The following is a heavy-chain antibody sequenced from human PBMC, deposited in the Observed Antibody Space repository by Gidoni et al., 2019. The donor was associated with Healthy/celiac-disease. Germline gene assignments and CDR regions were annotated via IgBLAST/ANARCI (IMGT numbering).Heavy chain of an antibody. J-gene: IGHJ3*01. CDR3: TRQGED. V-gene: IGHV3-73*01. Sequence: EVQLVESGGGLVQPGGSLKRSCAASGFPFSGSAMHWVRQASGKGLEWVGRIRSKANSYATAYAASVKGRFTISRDDSKNTAYLQMNSLKTEDTAVYYCTRQGEDWGQGTMVTVSS. CDR2: IRSKANSYAT. D-gene: IGHD3-16*01. CDR1: GFPFSGSA.